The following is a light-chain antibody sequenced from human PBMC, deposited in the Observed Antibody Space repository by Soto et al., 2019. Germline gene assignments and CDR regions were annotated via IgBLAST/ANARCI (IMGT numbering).Light chain of an antibody. Sequence: EIVLTQSPGTLFFSPGEIATLSCRASQSFSGTYLAWYQQKPGQAPRLLIYAASTRATGIPDRFSGSGSGTDFTLTISRLEPEDFAVYYCQQYGSSPRITFGQGTRLEIK. CDR1: QSFSGTY. V-gene: IGKV3-20*01. CDR3: QQYGSSPRIT. J-gene: IGKJ5*01. CDR2: AAS.